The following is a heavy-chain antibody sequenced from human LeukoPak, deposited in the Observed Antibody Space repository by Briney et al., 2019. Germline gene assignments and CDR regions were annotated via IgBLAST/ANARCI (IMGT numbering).Heavy chain of an antibody. J-gene: IGHJ4*02. CDR3: ARESEYCSGGSCPALDY. V-gene: IGHV4-61*01. CDR2: IYYSGST. CDR1: GGSVSSGSYY. Sequence: SETLSLTCTVSGGSVSSGSYYWSWIRQPPGKGLGWIGYIYYSGSTNYNPSLKSRVTISVDTSKNQFSLKLSSVTAADTAVYYCARESEYCSGGSCPALDYWGQGTLVTVSS. D-gene: IGHD2-15*01.